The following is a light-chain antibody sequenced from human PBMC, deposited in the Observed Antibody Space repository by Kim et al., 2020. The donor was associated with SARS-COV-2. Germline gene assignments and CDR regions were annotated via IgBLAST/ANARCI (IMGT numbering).Light chain of an antibody. CDR3: QQYDSWPYT. J-gene: IGKJ2*01. Sequence: SVSPGERATLACRASQSVSSNLAWYQQKPGQAPRLLIYGTSTRATGIPARFSGSGSGTEFTLTISSLQSEDFAVYYCQQYDSWPYTFGQGTKLEI. V-gene: IGKV3-15*01. CDR2: GTS. CDR1: QSVSSN.